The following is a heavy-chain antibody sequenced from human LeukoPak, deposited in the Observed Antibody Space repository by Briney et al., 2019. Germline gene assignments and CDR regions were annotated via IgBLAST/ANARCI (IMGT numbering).Heavy chain of an antibody. D-gene: IGHD2-2*01. CDR3: ARVGENIVVVPAASAGRHPDSRYYMDV. CDR2: IGTAGDT. J-gene: IGHJ6*03. CDR1: GFTFSSYD. V-gene: IGHV3-13*01. Sequence: VGSLRLSCAASGFTFSSYDMHWVRQATGKGLEWVSAIGTAGDTYYPGSVKGRFTISRENAKNSLYLQMNSLRAGDTAVYYCARVGENIVVVPAASAGRHPDSRYYMDVWAKGTTVTVSS.